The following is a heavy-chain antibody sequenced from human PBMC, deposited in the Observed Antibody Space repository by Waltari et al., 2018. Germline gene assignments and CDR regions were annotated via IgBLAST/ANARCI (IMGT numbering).Heavy chain of an antibody. V-gene: IGHV4-4*02. Sequence: QLQLQESGPGLVKPSGTLSLTCAVSGDSMSSPYWWSWVRQPPGKGLGWIGQVHGSGKTNYNPSFASRVTVSLDTPNNQFALRVTSVTAADSAIYYCARDRGRGLYLDSWGPGTLVAVSP. CDR1: GDSMSSPYW. CDR2: VHGSGKT. D-gene: IGHD2-15*01. J-gene: IGHJ4*02. CDR3: ARDRGRGLYLDS.